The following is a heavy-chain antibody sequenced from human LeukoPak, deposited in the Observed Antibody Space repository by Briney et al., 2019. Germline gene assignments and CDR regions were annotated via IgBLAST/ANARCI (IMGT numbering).Heavy chain of an antibody. J-gene: IGHJ4*02. CDR3: ARGDDILTGAVDY. D-gene: IGHD3-9*01. CDR2: ISSSSSYI. CDR1: GFTFSSYS. Sequence: PGGSLRLSCAASGFTFSSYSMNSVRQAPGKGLEWVSSISSSSSYIYYADSVKGRFTISRDNAKNSLYLQMNSLRAEDTAVYYCARGDDILTGAVDYWGQGTLVTVSS. V-gene: IGHV3-21*01.